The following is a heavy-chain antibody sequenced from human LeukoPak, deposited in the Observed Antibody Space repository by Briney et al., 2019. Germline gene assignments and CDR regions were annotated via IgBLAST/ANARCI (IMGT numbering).Heavy chain of an antibody. CDR1: GFTFSSYG. J-gene: IGHJ4*02. CDR2: IKQDGSEK. D-gene: IGHD6-19*01. Sequence: TGGSLRLSCAASGFTFSSYGMHWVRQAPGKGLEWVANIKQDGSEKYYVDSVKGRFTISRDNAKNSLYLQMNSLRAEDTAVYYCAREGGSGWYNYWGQGTLVTVSS. V-gene: IGHV3-7*01. CDR3: AREGGSGWYNY.